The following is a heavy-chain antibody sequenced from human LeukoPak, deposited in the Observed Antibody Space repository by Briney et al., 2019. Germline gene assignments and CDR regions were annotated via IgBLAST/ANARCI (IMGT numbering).Heavy chain of an antibody. CDR1: GFTFSSYD. Sequence: GGSLRLSCAASGFTFSSYDMHWVRQATGKGLEWVSAIRAAGDTYYLDSVKGRFTISRENAKNSLYLQMNSLRAGDTAVYYCVALGDRIYWGQGTLVTVSS. V-gene: IGHV3-13*01. J-gene: IGHJ4*02. CDR3: VALGDRIY. CDR2: IRAAGDT. D-gene: IGHD2-21*02.